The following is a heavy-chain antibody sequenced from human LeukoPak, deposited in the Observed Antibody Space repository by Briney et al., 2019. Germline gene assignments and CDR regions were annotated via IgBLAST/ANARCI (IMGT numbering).Heavy chain of an antibody. Sequence: SETLSLTCTVSGGFISSGGYYWSWIRQHPGKGLDGFGYTYYSGSIYYNPSLKSRVTISVDTSKNQFSVKMSSVTAADTAVCYCARSGPAAIRSLYYYYGMDVWGKGTTVTVSS. CDR2: TYYSGSI. V-gene: IGHV4-31*03. CDR3: ARSGPAAIRSLYYYYGMDV. CDR1: GGFISSGGYY. D-gene: IGHD2-2*01. J-gene: IGHJ6*04.